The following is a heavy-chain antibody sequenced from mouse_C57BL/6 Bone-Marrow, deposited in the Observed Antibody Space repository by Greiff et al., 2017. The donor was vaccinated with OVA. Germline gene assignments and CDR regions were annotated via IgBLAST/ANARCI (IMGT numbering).Heavy chain of an antibody. D-gene: IGHD4-1*02. CDR1: GFSLTSYG. J-gene: IGHJ1*03. CDR3: AATGTPWYFDV. Sequence: VQRVESGPGLVAPSQSLSITCTVSGFSLTSYGVSWVRQPPGKGLEWLGVIWGDGSTNYHSALISRLSIRKDNSKSQVFVKLNSRQTDDTDTYYCAATGTPWYFDVWGTGTTVTVSA. CDR2: IWGDGST. V-gene: IGHV2-3*01.